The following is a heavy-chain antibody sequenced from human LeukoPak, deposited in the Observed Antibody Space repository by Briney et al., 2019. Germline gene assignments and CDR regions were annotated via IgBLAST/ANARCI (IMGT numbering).Heavy chain of an antibody. CDR3: ARQTSPKNYDSSGYWGA. CDR2: INWNGGST. Sequence: GGSLRLSCAASGFTFDDYGMSWVRQAPGKGLEWVSGINWNGGSTDYADSVKGRFTISRDNAKNSLYLQMNSLRAEDTAVYYCARQTSPKNYDSSGYWGAWGERTLVTVSS. V-gene: IGHV3-20*04. J-gene: IGHJ5*02. CDR1: GFTFDDYG. D-gene: IGHD3-22*01.